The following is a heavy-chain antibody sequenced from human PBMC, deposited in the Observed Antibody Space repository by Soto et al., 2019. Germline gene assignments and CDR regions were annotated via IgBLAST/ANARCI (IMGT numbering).Heavy chain of an antibody. V-gene: IGHV4-59*01. D-gene: IGHD2-8*01. J-gene: IGHJ6*03. Sequence: PSETLSLTCTVSGGSISSYYWSWIRQPPGKGLEWIGYIYYSGSTNYNPSLKSRVAISVDTSKNQFSPKLSSVTAADTAVYYCARDRGGYCTNGVCYTDYYYYMDVWGKGTTVTVSS. CDR2: IYYSGST. CDR1: GGSISSYY. CDR3: ARDRGGYCTNGVCYTDYYYYMDV.